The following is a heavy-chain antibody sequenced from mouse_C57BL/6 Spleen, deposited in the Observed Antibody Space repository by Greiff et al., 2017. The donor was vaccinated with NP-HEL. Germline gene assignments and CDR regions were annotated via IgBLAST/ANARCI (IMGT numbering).Heavy chain of an antibody. J-gene: IGHJ1*03. Sequence: VQLQQPGAELVKPGASVKLSCKASGYTFTSYWMHWVTQRPGQGLEWIGMIHPHSGSTNYNAKFKSKATLTVDKSSSTAYMQLSSLTSEDSAVYYCARDGSSHWYFDVWGTGTTGTVSS. CDR1: GYTFTSYW. D-gene: IGHD1-1*01. CDR3: ARDGSSHWYFDV. CDR2: IHPHSGST. V-gene: IGHV1-64*01.